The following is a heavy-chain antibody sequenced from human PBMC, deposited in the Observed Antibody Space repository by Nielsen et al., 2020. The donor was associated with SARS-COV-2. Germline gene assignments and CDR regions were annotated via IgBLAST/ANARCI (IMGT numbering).Heavy chain of an antibody. Sequence: SLKISCAASGFTFDDYAMHWVRQAPGKGLEWVSGISWNSGSIGYADSVKGRFTISRDNAKNSLYLQMNSLRAEDTALYYCAKFGGVAAGTDYWGQGTLVTVSS. CDR1: GFTFDDYA. CDR3: AKFGGVAAGTDY. D-gene: IGHD6-13*01. V-gene: IGHV3-9*01. CDR2: ISWNSGSI. J-gene: IGHJ4*02.